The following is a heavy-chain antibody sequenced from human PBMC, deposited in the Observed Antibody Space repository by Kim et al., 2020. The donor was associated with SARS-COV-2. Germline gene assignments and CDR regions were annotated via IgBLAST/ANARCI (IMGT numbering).Heavy chain of an antibody. CDR1: GFTFSSYG. CDR3: AKGDYYGSGSPFDY. CDR2: ISYDGSNK. J-gene: IGHJ4*02. V-gene: IGHV3-30*18. Sequence: GGSLRLSCAASGFTFSSYGMHWVRQAPGKGLEWVAVISYDGSNKYYADSVKGRFTISRDNSKNTLYLQMNSLRAEDTAVYYCAKGDYYGSGSPFDYWGQG. D-gene: IGHD3-10*01.